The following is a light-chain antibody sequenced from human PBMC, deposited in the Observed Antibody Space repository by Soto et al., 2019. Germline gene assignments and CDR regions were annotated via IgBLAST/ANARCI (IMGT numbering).Light chain of an antibody. Sequence: DIQMTQSPSSVSASVGDRVTITCRASQDISKWLAWYQQRPGKPPKILIHDASNLPTGVPSRFSGSGSGTDFTLSISGLQPEDFYTYYCQQANSSPITFGQGTRLEIK. CDR1: QDISKW. CDR2: DAS. CDR3: QQANSSPIT. J-gene: IGKJ5*01. V-gene: IGKV1-12*01.